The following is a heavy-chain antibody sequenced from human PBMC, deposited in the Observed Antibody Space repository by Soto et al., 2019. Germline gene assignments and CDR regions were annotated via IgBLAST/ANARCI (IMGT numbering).Heavy chain of an antibody. J-gene: IGHJ4*02. Sequence: QVQLQESGPGLVKPSGTLSLTCAVSGGSINNTNWWTWVRQPPGKGLEWIGEIFQSGSTNYNPSLESGVTISLDKSRNQFSLRLSSVTAADTAVYYCARGGSYYDSWGQGTLVTVSS. CDR3: ARGGSYYDS. D-gene: IGHD3-16*01. CDR1: GGSINNTNW. V-gene: IGHV4-4*02. CDR2: IFQSGST.